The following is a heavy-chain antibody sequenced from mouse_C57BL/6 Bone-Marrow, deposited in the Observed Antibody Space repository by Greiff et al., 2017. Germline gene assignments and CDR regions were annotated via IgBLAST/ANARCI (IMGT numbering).Heavy chain of an antibody. CDR1: GYTFTSYW. Sequence: QVQLQQPGAELVMPGASVKLSCKASGYTFTSYWMHWVKQRPGPGLEWIGEIDPSAGYTNYNQKFKGKSTLTVDKSSSTAYMQLRSLTSEDSAVXYCERSCAGDYWGKGTSVTVSS. J-gene: IGHJ4*01. V-gene: IGHV1-69*01. CDR2: IDPSAGYT. CDR3: ERSCAGDY.